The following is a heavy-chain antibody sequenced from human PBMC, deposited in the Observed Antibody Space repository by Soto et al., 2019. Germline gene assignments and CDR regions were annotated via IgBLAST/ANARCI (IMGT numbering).Heavy chain of an antibody. V-gene: IGHV4-4*02. D-gene: IGHD3-16*01. Sequence: PSETLSLTCAVSGVSISSGNWWTWVRQSPRKGLEYIGEIFHDGTANYYSSFGRRVAMSVDKSKTQFSLRLTSVTAAGTAIYYCARLVYDTRLNYLYFDFWGQGALVTVSS. CDR3: ARLVYDTRLNYLYFDF. J-gene: IGHJ4*02. CDR1: GVSISSGNW. CDR2: IFHDGTA.